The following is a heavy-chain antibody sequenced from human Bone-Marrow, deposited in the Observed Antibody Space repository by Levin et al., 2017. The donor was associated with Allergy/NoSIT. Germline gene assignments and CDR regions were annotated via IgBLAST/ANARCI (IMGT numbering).Heavy chain of an antibody. Sequence: GESLKISCAASGFTVSSNYMSWVRQAPGKGLEWVSVIYSGGSTYYADSVKGRFTISRDNSKNTLYLQMNSLRAEDTAVYYCARDRAAAGSPEFDYWGQGTLVTVSS. D-gene: IGHD6-13*01. CDR1: GFTVSSNY. V-gene: IGHV3-66*01. J-gene: IGHJ4*02. CDR3: ARDRAAAGSPEFDY. CDR2: IYSGGST.